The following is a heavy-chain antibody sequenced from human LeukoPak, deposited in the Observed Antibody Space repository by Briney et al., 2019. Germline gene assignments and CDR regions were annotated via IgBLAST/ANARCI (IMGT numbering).Heavy chain of an antibody. CDR1: GFTFDDYA. V-gene: IGHV3-9*01. CDR2: ISWNSGSI. Sequence: GRSLRLSCAASGFTFDDYAMHWVRQAPGKGLEWVSGISWNSGSIGYADSVKGRFTISRDSAKNSLYLQMNSLRAEDTALYYCAKDGVLKYDSSGYYPNWGQGTLVTVSS. D-gene: IGHD3-22*01. J-gene: IGHJ4*02. CDR3: AKDGVLKYDSSGYYPN.